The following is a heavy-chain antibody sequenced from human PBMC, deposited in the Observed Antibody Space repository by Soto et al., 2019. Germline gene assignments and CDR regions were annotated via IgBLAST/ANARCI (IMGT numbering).Heavy chain of an antibody. CDR1: GGSISSSSYY. V-gene: IGHV4-39*01. D-gene: IGHD2-21*02. CDR2: IYYSGST. Sequence: QLQLQESGPGLVKPSETLSLTCTVSGGSISSSSYYWGWIRQPPGKGLEWIGSIYYSGSTYYNPSLKSRVTISVDTSKNQFSLKLSSVTAADTAVYYCARHKECGGDCYPYYFDYWGQGTLVTVSS. CDR3: ARHKECGGDCYPYYFDY. J-gene: IGHJ4*02.